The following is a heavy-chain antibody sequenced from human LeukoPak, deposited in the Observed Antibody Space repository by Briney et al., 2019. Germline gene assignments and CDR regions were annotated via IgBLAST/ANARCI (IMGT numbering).Heavy chain of an antibody. CDR1: GFTFNDYY. CDR3: ARDTTYYDFWSGLHNWFDP. J-gene: IGHJ5*02. CDR2: ISRSVSTT. V-gene: IGHV3-11*04. Sequence: PGGSLRLSCAASGFTFNDYYMSWVRQAPGKGLEWVSYISRSVSTTYYADSVRGRFTISRDNAKNSLSLQMNSLRAEDTAVYYCARDTTYYDFWSGLHNWFDPWGQGTLVTVSS. D-gene: IGHD3-3*01.